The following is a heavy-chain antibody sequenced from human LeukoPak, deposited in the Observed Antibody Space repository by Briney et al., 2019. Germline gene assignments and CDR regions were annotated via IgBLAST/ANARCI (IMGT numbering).Heavy chain of an antibody. CDR2: ISAYNGNT. V-gene: IGHV1-18*01. CDR3: ARGRFGRGVQRHRFDP. Sequence: EASVKVSCKASGYTFTSYGISWVRQAPGQGLEWMGWISAYNGNTNYAQKLQGRVTMTTDTSTSTAYMELRSLRSDDTAVYYCARGRFGRGVQRHRFDPWGQGTLVTVSS. D-gene: IGHD3-10*01. J-gene: IGHJ5*02. CDR1: GYTFTSYG.